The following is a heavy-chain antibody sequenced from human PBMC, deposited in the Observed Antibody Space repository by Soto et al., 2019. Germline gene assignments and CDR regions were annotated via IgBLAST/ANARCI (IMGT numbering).Heavy chain of an antibody. CDR2: IIPIFGTA. V-gene: IGHV1-69*01. CDR1: GGTFSSYA. CDR3: ARPSTGSPLHCSGGSCPTSSDSYYYGMDV. D-gene: IGHD2-15*01. J-gene: IGHJ6*02. Sequence: QVQLVQSGAEVKKPGSSVKVSCKASGGTFSSYAISWVRQAPGQGLEWMGGIIPIFGTANYAQKFQGRVTITADESTSTAYMELSSLRSEDKAVYYCARPSTGSPLHCSGGSCPTSSDSYYYGMDVWCQVPTVTVSS.